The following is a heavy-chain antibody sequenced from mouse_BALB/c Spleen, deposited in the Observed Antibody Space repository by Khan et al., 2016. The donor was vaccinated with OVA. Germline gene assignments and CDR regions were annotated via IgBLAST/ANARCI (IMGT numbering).Heavy chain of an antibody. D-gene: IGHD2-10*01. CDR1: GFSLTNYG. J-gene: IGHJ4*01. CDR3: ARQPYYHYNIMDY. Sequence: VQLKESGPGLVAPSQSLSITCTISGFSLTNYGVHWVRQPPGKGLEWLVVIWIDGSTTYNSSLKSRLTISKDNSESQVFLKMNSLQTEDTAMYFCARQPYYHYNIMDYWGQGTSVTVST. V-gene: IGHV2-6-1*01. CDR2: IWIDGST.